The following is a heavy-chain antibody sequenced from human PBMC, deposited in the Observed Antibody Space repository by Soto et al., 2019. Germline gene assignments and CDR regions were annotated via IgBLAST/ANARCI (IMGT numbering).Heavy chain of an antibody. CDR3: SGGPGPLDG. CDR1: SGSISSSNW. D-gene: IGHD3-16*01. V-gene: IGHV4-4*02. J-gene: IGHJ6*04. Sequence: QVQLQESGPGLVKPSGTLSLTCAVSSGSISSSNWWSWVRQPPGKGLEWIGEIYHSGSTNYNPAPQGRVHLTGDKAKDPVLPKPGSGAAPGTAVVFCSGGPGPLDGWGKGTTVTVSS. CDR2: IYHSGST.